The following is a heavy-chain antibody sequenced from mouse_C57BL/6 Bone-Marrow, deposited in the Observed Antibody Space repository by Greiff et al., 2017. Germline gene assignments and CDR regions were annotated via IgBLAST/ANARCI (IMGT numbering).Heavy chain of an antibody. D-gene: IGHD1-1*01. J-gene: IGHJ3*01. CDR2: LYPRSGNT. Sequence: QVQLQQSGAELARPGASVKLSCKASGYTFPSYGISCVKQRPGQGLAWIGELYPRSGNTYYNEKFKGKATLTADKSSSTAYLELRSRTSEDSAVYFCAREELLRCWVAYWGQGTLVTGSA. CDR3: AREELLRCWVAY. CDR1: GYTFPSYG. V-gene: IGHV1-81*01.